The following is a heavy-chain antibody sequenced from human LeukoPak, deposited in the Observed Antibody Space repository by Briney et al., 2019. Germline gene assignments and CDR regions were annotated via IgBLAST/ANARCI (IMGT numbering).Heavy chain of an antibody. V-gene: IGHV4-61*08. CDR2: IYYSGST. D-gene: IGHD3-3*01. CDR1: GGSISSGDYY. Sequence: PSETLSLTCTVSGGSISSGDYYWSWIRQPPGKGLEWIGYIYYSGSTNYNPSLKSRVTISVGTSKNQFSLKLSSVTAADTAVYYCARLKSYYDFWSAPDAFDIWGQGTMVTVSS. J-gene: IGHJ3*02. CDR3: ARLKSYYDFWSAPDAFDI.